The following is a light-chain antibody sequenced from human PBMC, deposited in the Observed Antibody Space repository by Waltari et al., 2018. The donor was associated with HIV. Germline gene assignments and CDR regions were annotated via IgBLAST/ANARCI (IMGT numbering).Light chain of an antibody. Sequence: QSALTQPASVSGSLGQSISISCSGSSSDLGLYNLVSWYQVSPGKAPKLIIHEVNKRPSGGSDRFSGSKSGKTASLTISGLQTEDEADYYCCSYAGDSNYVFGTGTKVTVL. J-gene: IGLJ1*01. CDR1: SSDLGLYNL. CDR3: CSYAGDSNYV. V-gene: IGLV2-23*02. CDR2: EVN.